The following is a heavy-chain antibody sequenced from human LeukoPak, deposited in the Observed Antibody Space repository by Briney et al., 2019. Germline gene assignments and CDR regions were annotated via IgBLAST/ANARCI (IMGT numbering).Heavy chain of an antibody. Sequence: GRSLRLSCAASGFTFSSYAMRWVRQAPGKGLEWVAVISYDGSNKYYADSVKGRFTISRDNSKNTLYLQMNSLRAEDTAVYYCARVMRYYYDSSGPDAFDIWGQGTMVTVSS. D-gene: IGHD3-22*01. CDR3: ARVMRYYYDSSGPDAFDI. CDR2: ISYDGSNK. J-gene: IGHJ3*02. V-gene: IGHV3-30-3*01. CDR1: GFTFSSYA.